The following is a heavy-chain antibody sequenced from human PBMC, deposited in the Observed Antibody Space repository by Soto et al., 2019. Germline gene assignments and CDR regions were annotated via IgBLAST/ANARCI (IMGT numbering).Heavy chain of an antibody. CDR2: INTDGSVA. CDR1: GLTFRSYW. J-gene: IGHJ5*02. D-gene: IGHD1-20*01. CDR3: VRYMELWRHVS. Sequence: GGSLRLSCAASGLTFRSYWMHWVRQAPGKGLVWVSRINTDGSVAMYVDSVKGRFTISRDNAKNTLYLHMNSLRAEDTAVYYCVRYMELWRHVSWGQGTLATVPS. V-gene: IGHV3-74*03.